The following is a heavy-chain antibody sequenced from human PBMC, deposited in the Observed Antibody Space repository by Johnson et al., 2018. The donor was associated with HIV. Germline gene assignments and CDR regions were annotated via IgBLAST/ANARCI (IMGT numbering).Heavy chain of an antibody. CDR2: ISYDGSNK. CDR1: GFTFSSYA. Sequence: QVQLVESGGGVVQPGRSLRLSCAASGFTFSSYAMHWVRQAPGKGLEWVAVISYDGSNKYYADSVKGRFTISRDNSRNMLYLQMNSLRPEDTAVYYCARDGRDLVTRGGFDVWGPGTVVTVSS. J-gene: IGHJ3*01. V-gene: IGHV3-30*14. CDR3: ARDGRDLVTRGGFDV. D-gene: IGHD5-18*01.